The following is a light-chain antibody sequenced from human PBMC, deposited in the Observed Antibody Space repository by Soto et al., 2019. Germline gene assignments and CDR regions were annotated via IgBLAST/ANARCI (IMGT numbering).Light chain of an antibody. CDR2: GAS. V-gene: IGKV1-39*01. J-gene: IGKJ2*01. Sequence: DIQMTQSPSSLSASVGDRVTVTCRASQKINTDLNWFQQKAGKAPNLLIYGASSLQSGVPSRFSGSGSGTDFTLTINSLQPEDFASYYCQQSYSTPYTFGQGTKLDIK. CDR3: QQSYSTPYT. CDR1: QKINTD.